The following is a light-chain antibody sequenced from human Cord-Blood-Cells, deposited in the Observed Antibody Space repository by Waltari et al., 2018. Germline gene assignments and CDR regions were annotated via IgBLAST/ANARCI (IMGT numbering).Light chain of an antibody. CDR2: GAS. Sequence: EIVLTQSPGTLSLSPGESATLSCRVSQSVSSSYLALYQQKPGQAPRLLIYGASSRATGIPDRFSGSGSGTDCTLTISRLEPEDFAVYYCQQYGSSPPMYTFGQGTKLEIK. CDR3: QQYGSSPPMYT. V-gene: IGKV3-20*01. CDR1: QSVSSSY. J-gene: IGKJ2*01.